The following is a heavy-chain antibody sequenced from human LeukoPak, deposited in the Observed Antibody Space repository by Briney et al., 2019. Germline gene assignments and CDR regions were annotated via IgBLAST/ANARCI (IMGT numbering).Heavy chain of an antibody. D-gene: IGHD1-1*01. J-gene: IGHJ4*02. CDR2: MNPNSGNT. V-gene: IGHV1-8*01. CDR1: GYTFTSYD. CDR3: ATWRVGIFDY. Sequence: ASVKVSCKASGYTFTSYDINWVRQATGQGLEWMGWMNPNSGNTGYAQKFQGRVTMTRDTSISTAYMELSSLRAEDTAVYHCATWRVGIFDYWGQGTLVTVSS.